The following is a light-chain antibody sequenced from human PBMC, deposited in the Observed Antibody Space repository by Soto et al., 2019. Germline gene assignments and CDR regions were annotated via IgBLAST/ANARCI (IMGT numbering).Light chain of an antibody. Sequence: QSALTQPASVSGSPGQSITISCTGTSSDVGNYNYVSWYQQYPGRVPKLLIYMVSNRASGVSNRFSGSKSGNTASLTISGLQADDEADYFCTSPTPGSLYVFGTGTKVIV. CDR1: SSDVGNYNY. V-gene: IGLV2-14*01. J-gene: IGLJ1*01. CDR3: TSPTPGSLYV. CDR2: MVS.